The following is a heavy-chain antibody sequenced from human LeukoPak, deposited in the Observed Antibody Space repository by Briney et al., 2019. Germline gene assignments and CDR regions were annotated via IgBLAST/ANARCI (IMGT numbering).Heavy chain of an antibody. CDR1: GFSFSSYR. Sequence: GGSLRLSCAASGFSFSSYRMNWVRQAPGKGLEWVSSVSNSGDYIHYADSVKGRFTISRDNSKNSLFLQMNSLRAEDTAVYYCARDKIVGATYLDHWGQGTLVTVSS. J-gene: IGHJ4*02. CDR2: VSNSGDYI. CDR3: ARDKIVGATYLDH. V-gene: IGHV3-21*06. D-gene: IGHD1-26*01.